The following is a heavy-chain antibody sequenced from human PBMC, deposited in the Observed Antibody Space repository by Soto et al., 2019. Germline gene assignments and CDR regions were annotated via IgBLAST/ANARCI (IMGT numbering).Heavy chain of an antibody. CDR1: GFSFSAYA. V-gene: IGHV3-23*01. J-gene: IGHJ3*02. CDR2: LVGSGADK. Sequence: EVQLLESGGGLVQPGGSLRLSCAASGFSFSAYAMNWVRQAPGKGLQWVSGLVGSGADKNYADSVRGRFTVSRDNYKNTLYLQMNSQRDEDTAVYYCAKDIIAGNGVWEAFDMWGRGTKVTVSS. D-gene: IGHD2-8*01. CDR3: AKDIIAGNGVWEAFDM.